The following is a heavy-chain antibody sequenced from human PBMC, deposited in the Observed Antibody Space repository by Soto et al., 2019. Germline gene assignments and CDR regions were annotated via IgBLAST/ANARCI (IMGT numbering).Heavy chain of an antibody. CDR3: ARLYGGGYYSPDY. V-gene: IGHV4-39*01. CDR1: GGSNSSSSFF. CDR2: IYYCGST. J-gene: IGHJ4*02. D-gene: IGHD3-3*01. Sequence: QVQLQESGPGLVKSSETLSLTCTVSGGSNSSSSFFWGWIRQPPGRGLEWIGSIYYCGSTYYNPSLQGRVAMSAATSKIQFSLQQRSVTAADTAVYYCARLYGGGYYSPDYWGQGTLVAVSS.